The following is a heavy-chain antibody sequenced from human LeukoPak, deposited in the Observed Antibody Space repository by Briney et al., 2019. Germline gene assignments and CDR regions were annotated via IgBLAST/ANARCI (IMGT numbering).Heavy chain of an antibody. J-gene: IGHJ6*02. CDR2: ISGSGGSA. Sequence: GGSLRLSCAASGVTFSNYAMSWVRQAPGKGLEWVAAISGSGGSAYYADSVKGRFTITRDNSKNTLFLQMNSLRAEDTAVYYCAKLSQPYYYYGMDVWGQGTTVTVSS. D-gene: IGHD2-2*01. CDR1: GVTFSNYA. V-gene: IGHV3-23*01. CDR3: AKLSQPYYYYGMDV.